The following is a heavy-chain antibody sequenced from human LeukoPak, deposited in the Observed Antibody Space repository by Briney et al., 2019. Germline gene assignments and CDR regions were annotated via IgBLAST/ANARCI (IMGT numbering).Heavy chain of an antibody. CDR1: GGSFSGYY. J-gene: IGHJ6*02. V-gene: IGHV4-34*01. CDR2: INHSGST. CDR3: ARKKRVLLWFGGMDV. D-gene: IGHD3-10*01. Sequence: PSETLSLTCAVYGGSFSGYYWSWIRQPPGKGLEWVWEINHSGSTNYNQSLKSRVTISVDTSKNQFYLKLSSVTAADTAVYYCARKKRVLLWFGGMDVWGQGTTVTVSS.